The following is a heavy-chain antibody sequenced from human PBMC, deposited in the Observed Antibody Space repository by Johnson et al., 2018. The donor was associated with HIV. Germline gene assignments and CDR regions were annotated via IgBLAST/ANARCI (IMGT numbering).Heavy chain of an antibody. CDR1: GFTFDDYG. Sequence: QVQLVESGGGVVRPGGSLRLSCAASGFTFDDYGMNWVRQAPGKGLEWVAVISYDGSNKYYADSVKGRFTISRDNAKNTLFLHMNGLRPDDTAVYSCAKDRWEGDAVDIWGQGTMVTVSS. D-gene: IGHD1-26*01. CDR2: ISYDGSNK. V-gene: IGHV3-30*18. J-gene: IGHJ3*02. CDR3: AKDRWEGDAVDI.